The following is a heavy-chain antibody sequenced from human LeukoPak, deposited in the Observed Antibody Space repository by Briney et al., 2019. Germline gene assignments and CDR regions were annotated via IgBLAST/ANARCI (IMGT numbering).Heavy chain of an antibody. D-gene: IGHD3-10*01. Sequence: PGGSLRLSCAASGFTFSSYSMSWVRQAPGKGLEWVSSTSTSGDNTYYADSVKGRFTISRDNSKNTLYLQMNSLRAEDTALYYCAKDLYGSGTYWQFDYWGQGTLVTVSS. J-gene: IGHJ4*02. CDR1: GFTFSSYS. V-gene: IGHV3-23*01. CDR3: AKDLYGSGTYWQFDY. CDR2: TSTSGDNT.